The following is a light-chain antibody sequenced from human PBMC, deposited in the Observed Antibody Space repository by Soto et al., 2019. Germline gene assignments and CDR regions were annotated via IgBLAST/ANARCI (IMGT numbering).Light chain of an antibody. CDR2: DAS. Sequence: EIVLTQSPATLSLSPGERVTLSCRASQSVSSHLAWYQQQPGQAPRLLIYDASNRATGIPARFSGSGSGTDFTLTISRLEPEDFAVYYCQQRSNDMYTFGQGTKLEIE. V-gene: IGKV3-11*01. CDR3: QQRSNDMYT. CDR1: QSVSSH. J-gene: IGKJ2*01.